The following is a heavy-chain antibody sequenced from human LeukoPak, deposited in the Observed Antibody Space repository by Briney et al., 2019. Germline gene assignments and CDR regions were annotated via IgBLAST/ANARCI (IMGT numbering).Heavy chain of an antibody. D-gene: IGHD4-11*01. V-gene: IGHV1-18*01. CDR3: ARAHPYSNYDIFYYYGMDV. Sequence: ASVKVSCKASGYTFTSYGISWVRQAPGQGLEWMGWISAYNGNTMYAQKLQGRVTTTTDTSTTTAYVELRSLRSDDTAVYYCARAHPYSNYDIFYYYGMDVWGQGTTVTVSS. J-gene: IGHJ6*02. CDR1: GYTFTSYG. CDR2: ISAYNGNT.